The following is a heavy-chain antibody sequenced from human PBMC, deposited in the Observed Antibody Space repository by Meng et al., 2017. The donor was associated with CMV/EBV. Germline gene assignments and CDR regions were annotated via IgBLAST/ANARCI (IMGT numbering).Heavy chain of an antibody. V-gene: IGHV4-34*01. Sequence: QVSIQQWRDGPLNPSETLTLTCAVYGGSFSGYYWSWIRQPPGKGLEWIGEINHSGSTNYNPSLKSRVTISVDTSKNQFSLKLSSVTAADTAVYYCARVWDSGWDYWGQGTLVTVSS. CDR1: GGSFSGYY. CDR3: ARVWDSGWDY. D-gene: IGHD3-22*01. J-gene: IGHJ4*02. CDR2: INHSGST.